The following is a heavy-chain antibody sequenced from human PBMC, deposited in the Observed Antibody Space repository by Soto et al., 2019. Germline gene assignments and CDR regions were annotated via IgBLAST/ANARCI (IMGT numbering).Heavy chain of an antibody. V-gene: IGHV1-18*01. CDR1: GYTFTSYG. D-gene: IGHD6-13*01. J-gene: IGHJ5*02. CDR3: ARDWAAAGTLDP. Sequence: ASVKVSCKASGYTFTSYGISWVRQAPGQGLERMGWISAYNSNTNYAQKLQGRVTMTTGTSTSTAYMELRSLRSDDTAVYYCARDWAAAGTLDPCGQGTLFTVSS. CDR2: ISAYNSNT.